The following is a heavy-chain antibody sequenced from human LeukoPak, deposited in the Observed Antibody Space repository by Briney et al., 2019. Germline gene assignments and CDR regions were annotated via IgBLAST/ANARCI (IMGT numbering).Heavy chain of an antibody. V-gene: IGHV4-30-4*08. CDR3: AREGNYDFWSGYYKPGL. CDR1: GGSISSGDYY. D-gene: IGHD3-3*01. CDR2: IYYSGST. Sequence: SQTLSLTCTVSGGSISSGDYYWSWIRQPPGKGLEWIGYIYYSGSTYYNPSLKSRVTISVDTSKNQFSLKLSSVTAADTAVYCCAREGNYDFWSGYYKPGLWGQGTLVTVSS. J-gene: IGHJ4*02.